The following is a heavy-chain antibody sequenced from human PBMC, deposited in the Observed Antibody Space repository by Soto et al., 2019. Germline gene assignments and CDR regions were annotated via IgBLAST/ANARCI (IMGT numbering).Heavy chain of an antibody. J-gene: IGHJ4*02. Sequence: GGSLRLSCAASGFTVSSNYMSWVRQAPGKGLEWVSVIYRGGSTYYADSVKGRFTISRDNSLNMLYLQMNSLRAEDTAVYYCARSGYSSSWTGYYFDYWGQGTLVTVSS. D-gene: IGHD6-13*01. CDR1: GFTVSSNY. CDR2: IYRGGST. V-gene: IGHV3-53*01. CDR3: ARSGYSSSWTGYYFDY.